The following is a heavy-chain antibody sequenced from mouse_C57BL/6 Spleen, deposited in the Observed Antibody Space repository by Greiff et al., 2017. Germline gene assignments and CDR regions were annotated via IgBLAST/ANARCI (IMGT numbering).Heavy chain of an antibody. CDR2: IWSGGST. CDR1: GFSLTSYG. V-gene: IGHV2-2*01. CDR3: ARKAYYSNYNAMDY. D-gene: IGHD2-5*01. Sequence: VKLVESGPGLVQPSQSLSITCTVSGFSLTSYGVHWVRQSPGKGLEWLGLIWSGGSTDYNAAFISRLSISKDNYNSQVFIKINSLQADDAAIYYCARKAYYSNYNAMDYWGQGTSVTVSS. J-gene: IGHJ4*01.